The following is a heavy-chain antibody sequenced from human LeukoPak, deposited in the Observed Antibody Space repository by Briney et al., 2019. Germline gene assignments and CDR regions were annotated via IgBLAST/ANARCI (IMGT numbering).Heavy chain of an antibody. V-gene: IGHV1-69*13. J-gene: IGHJ6*02. CDR1: GGTFSSYA. CDR3: ARAPTDYYYGMDV. CDR2: IIPIFGTA. Sequence: SVTVSCKASGGTFSSYAISWVRQASGQGLEWMGGIIPIFGTANYAQKFQGRVTITADESTSTAYMELSSLRSEDTAVYYCARAPTDYYYGMDVWGQGTTVTVSS. D-gene: IGHD4-11*01.